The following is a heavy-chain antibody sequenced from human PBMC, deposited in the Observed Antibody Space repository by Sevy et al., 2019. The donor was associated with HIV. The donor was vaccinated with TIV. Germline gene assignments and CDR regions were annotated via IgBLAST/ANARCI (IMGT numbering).Heavy chain of an antibody. J-gene: IGHJ6*02. CDR2: IYNSGST. CDR3: ARFQGLWVVATSNYYYDGMDV. Sequence: SETLSLTCSVSGGSISSNNYYWGWIRQPPGKGLEWIGSIYNSGSTYYNPSLKSRVTISVDTSKDQFSLKLSFVIAAETAAYYGARFQGLWVVATSNYYYDGMDVWGQGTTVTVSS. D-gene: IGHD5-12*01. V-gene: IGHV4-39*01. CDR1: GGSISSNNYY.